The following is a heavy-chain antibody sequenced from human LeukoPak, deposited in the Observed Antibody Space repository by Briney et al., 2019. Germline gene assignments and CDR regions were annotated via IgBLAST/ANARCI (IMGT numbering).Heavy chain of an antibody. CDR3: AREGRLGIAVAGTNWFDP. Sequence: SVTVSCKASGYTFTGYYMHWVRQAPGQGLEWMGWINPNSGGTNYAQKFQGRVTMTRDTSISTAYMELSRLRSDDTAVYYCAREGRLGIAVAGTNWFDPRGQGTLVPVSS. J-gene: IGHJ5*02. D-gene: IGHD6-19*01. CDR1: GYTFTGYY. V-gene: IGHV1-2*02. CDR2: INPNSGGT.